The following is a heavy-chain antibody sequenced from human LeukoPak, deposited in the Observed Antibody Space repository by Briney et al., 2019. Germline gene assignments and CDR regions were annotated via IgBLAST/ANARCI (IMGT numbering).Heavy chain of an antibody. D-gene: IGHD3-22*01. J-gene: IGHJ6*02. V-gene: IGHV1-58*02. CDR3: AADSSGYKVPHYYYGMDV. Sequence: SVKVSCKASGFTFTSSAMQWVRQARGQRLEWIGWIVVGSGNTNYAQKFQERVTITRDMSTSTAYMELSGLRSEDTAVYYCAADSSGYKVPHYYYGMDVWGQGTTVTVSS. CDR2: IVVGSGNT. CDR1: GFTFTSSA.